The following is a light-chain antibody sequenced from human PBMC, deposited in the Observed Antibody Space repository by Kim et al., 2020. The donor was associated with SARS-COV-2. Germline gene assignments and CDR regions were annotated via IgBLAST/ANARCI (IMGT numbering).Light chain of an antibody. CDR2: GAS. V-gene: IGKV1-39*01. CDR1: QSVSIN. CDR3: QQTFSTQYS. Sequence: SASVGDRVTITCRATQSVSINLNWYQQRPGKAPRLLIYGASTLQSGVPSRFSGSGSVTGFTLTISSLQPEDFAIYYCQQTFSTQYSFGQGTKLEI. J-gene: IGKJ2*03.